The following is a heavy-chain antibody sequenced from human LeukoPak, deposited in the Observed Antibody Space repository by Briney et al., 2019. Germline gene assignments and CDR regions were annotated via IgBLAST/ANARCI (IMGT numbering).Heavy chain of an antibody. D-gene: IGHD2-21*01. CDR2: IKEDGGEI. V-gene: IGHV3-7*02. CDR1: GFTFSIYW. CDR3: ETYSAFDI. Sequence: PGGSLGLSCAASGFTFSIYWMSWVRQAPGKGLEWVASIKEDGGEIHYVDSVKGRFTISSDNAKNSLYLQMNSLRAEDTAVYYCETYSAFDIWGHGTMVTVSS. J-gene: IGHJ3*02.